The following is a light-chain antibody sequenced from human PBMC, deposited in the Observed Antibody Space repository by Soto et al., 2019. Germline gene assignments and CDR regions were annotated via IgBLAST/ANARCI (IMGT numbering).Light chain of an antibody. Sequence: QSALTQPASASGSPGQSITISCTGTSGDVGGYDYVSWYQQHPGKAPKLMIYDVSNRPSGVSDLFSGSKSGNTASLTISGLRAEDEDDYYCSSYTASSTLFGGGTKLTVL. CDR1: SGDVGGYDY. CDR3: SSYTASSTL. V-gene: IGLV2-14*03. J-gene: IGLJ2*01. CDR2: DVS.